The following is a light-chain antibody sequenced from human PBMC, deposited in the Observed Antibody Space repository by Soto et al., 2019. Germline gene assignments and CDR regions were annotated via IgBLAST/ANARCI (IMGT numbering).Light chain of an antibody. V-gene: IGKV1-39*01. Sequence: DIQMTQSPSSLSASVGDRVTITCRASQSINIYLNWYQQKPGRAPKLVINAASRLQSGVPSRFSGCGSGPDFTLSISTLQPEDLATYYCQQSYSTPHTFGQGTNLEIK. CDR1: QSINIY. CDR3: QQSYSTPHT. CDR2: AAS. J-gene: IGKJ2*01.